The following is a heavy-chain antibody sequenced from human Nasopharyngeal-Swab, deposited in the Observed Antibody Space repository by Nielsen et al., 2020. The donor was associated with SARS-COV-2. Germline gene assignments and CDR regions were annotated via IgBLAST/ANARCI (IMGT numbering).Heavy chain of an antibody. D-gene: IGHD6-19*01. CDR2: ISGSGGST. Sequence: GSSLQICWAGSGFPFSSYAMSWVRQAPGKGLEWVSAISGSGGSTYYADSVKGRFTISRDNSKNTLYLQMNSLRAEDTAVYYCAKGGSAEWLAFSYYGMDVWGQGTTVTVSS. CDR3: AKGGSAEWLAFSYYGMDV. J-gene: IGHJ6*02. CDR1: GFPFSSYA. V-gene: IGHV3-23*01.